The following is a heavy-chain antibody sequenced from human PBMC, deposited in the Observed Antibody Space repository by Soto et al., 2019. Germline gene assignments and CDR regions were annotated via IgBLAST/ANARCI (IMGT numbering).Heavy chain of an antibody. Sequence: EVQLVESGGGLVKPGGSLRLSCAASGFTFSSYSMNWVRQAPGKGLEWVSSISSSSSYIYYADSVKGRFTISRDNAKNSLYLQINSMRAEDTSVYYCARGSYDVWSGYYYYYYGMDVWGQGTTVTVSS. J-gene: IGHJ6*02. CDR3: ARGSYDVWSGYYYYYYGMDV. CDR2: ISSSSSYI. CDR1: GFTFSSYS. V-gene: IGHV3-21*01. D-gene: IGHD3-3*01.